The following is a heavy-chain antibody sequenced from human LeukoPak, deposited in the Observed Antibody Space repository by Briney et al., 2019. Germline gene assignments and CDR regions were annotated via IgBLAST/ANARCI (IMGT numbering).Heavy chain of an antibody. D-gene: IGHD3-10*01. CDR1: GDSISNNNW. J-gene: IGHJ5*01. V-gene: IGHV4-28*01. CDR2: IYHSGYT. CDR3: VRTLSYNNPRFDS. Sequence: SETLSLTCVVSGDSISNNNWWGWIRQTPGKGLEWIGYIYHSGYTYYDPSLKGRVTLSVDTSKNQFSLKLSSVTAVDSAVYYCVRTLSYNNPRFDSWGQGTLVTVSS.